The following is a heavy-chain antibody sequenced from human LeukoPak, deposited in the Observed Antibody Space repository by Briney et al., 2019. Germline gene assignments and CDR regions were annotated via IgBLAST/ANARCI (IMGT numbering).Heavy chain of an antibody. CDR1: GYTFTSYD. J-gene: IGHJ4*02. V-gene: IGHV1-8*01. CDR2: MNPNSGNT. Sequence: GASVKVSCKASGYTFTSYDTNWVRQATGQGLEWMGWMNPNSGNTGYAQKFQGRVTMTRNTSISTAYMELGSLRSEDTAVYYCARGLSSGWYSDYWGQGTLVTVSS. D-gene: IGHD6-19*01. CDR3: ARGLSSGWYSDY.